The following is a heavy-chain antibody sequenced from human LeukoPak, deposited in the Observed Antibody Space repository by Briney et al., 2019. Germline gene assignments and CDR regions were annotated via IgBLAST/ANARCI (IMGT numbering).Heavy chain of an antibody. Sequence: GESLKISCKGSRYSFTSYWIGWVRQMPGKGLEWMGIIYPGDSDTRYSPSFQGQVTISADKSISTAYLQWSSLKASDTAMYYCAKTYYDFWSGYYTSLFDYWGQGTLVTVSS. D-gene: IGHD3-3*01. V-gene: IGHV5-51*01. CDR2: IYPGDSDT. J-gene: IGHJ4*02. CDR1: RYSFTSYW. CDR3: AKTYYDFWSGYYTSLFDY.